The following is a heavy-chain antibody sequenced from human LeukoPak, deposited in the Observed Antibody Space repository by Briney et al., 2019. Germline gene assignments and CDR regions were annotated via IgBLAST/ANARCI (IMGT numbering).Heavy chain of an antibody. V-gene: IGHV3-74*01. CDR2: INSDGSTT. CDR1: GFTCRSYS. Sequence: GGSLRLSCAAPGFTCRSYSMHWVRKAPGKGLVWVSRINSDGSTTSYADSVKGRFTISRDNAKDTLYLQMNSLRADDTAVYYCTRSDWFDPWGQGTLVTVSS. CDR3: TRSDWFDP. J-gene: IGHJ5*02.